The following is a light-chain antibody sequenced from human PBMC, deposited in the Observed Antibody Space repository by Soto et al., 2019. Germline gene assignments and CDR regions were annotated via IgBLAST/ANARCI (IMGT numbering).Light chain of an antibody. V-gene: IGLV1-47*02. J-gene: IGLJ1*01. CDR1: TSNIGTFY. CDR3: AAWDDNLNAYV. Sequence: QSVLTQPPSASSTPGQTVTISCSGSTSNIGTFYVYWYQHLPGTAPKLLIYLGDRRASGVSDRFSGSKSGTSAPLAINGLRSDDEADYYCAAWDDNLNAYVFGSGTKLTVL. CDR2: LGD.